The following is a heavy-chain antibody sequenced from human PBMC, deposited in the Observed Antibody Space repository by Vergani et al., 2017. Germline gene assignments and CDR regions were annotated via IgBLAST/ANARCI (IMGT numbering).Heavy chain of an antibody. J-gene: IGHJ6*03. CDR2: INPNSGGT. CDR3: ARDVPGPNCSSTSCHYYYYYYMDV. V-gene: IGHV1-2*02. D-gene: IGHD2-2*01. Sequence: QVQLVQSGAEVKKPGASVNVSCKASGYTFTGYYMHWVRQAPGQGLEWMGWINPNSGGTNYAQKFQGRVTMTRDTSISTAYMELSRLRSDDTAVYYCARDVPGPNCSSTSCHYYYYYYMDVWGKGTTVTVSS. CDR1: GYTFTGYY.